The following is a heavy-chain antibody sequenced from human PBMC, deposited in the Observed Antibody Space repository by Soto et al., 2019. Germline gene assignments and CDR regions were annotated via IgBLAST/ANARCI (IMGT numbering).Heavy chain of an antibody. CDR2: IYNGGSP. CDR3: AREGNLGRWLQPLDF. D-gene: IGHD5-12*01. J-gene: IGHJ4*02. V-gene: IGHV4-59*01. CDR1: GASISNDY. Sequence: SETLSLTCTVSGASISNDYWSWIRQPPGKRLEYIGFIYNGGSPNYNPSLESRLTISPDTSQNQFSLKLKSVTAADTAVYYCAREGNLGRWLQPLDFWGQGTLVTVSS.